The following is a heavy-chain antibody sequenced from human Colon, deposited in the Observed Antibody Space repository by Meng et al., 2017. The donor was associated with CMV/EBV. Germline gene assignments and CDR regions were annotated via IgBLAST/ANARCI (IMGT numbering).Heavy chain of an antibody. CDR1: GFSVSENY. D-gene: IGHD3-9*01. Sequence: GGSLRLSCGAASGFSVSENYMNWVRQAPGEGLQWISQISPSGNSLKYADSVRGRFTISRDNTKKSMFLEMNSLRADDTAVYYCAKELFTGSGAAVGIWGQGTRVTVSS. CDR3: AKELFTGSGAAVGI. CDR2: ISPSGNSL. V-gene: IGHV3-11*01. J-gene: IGHJ3*02.